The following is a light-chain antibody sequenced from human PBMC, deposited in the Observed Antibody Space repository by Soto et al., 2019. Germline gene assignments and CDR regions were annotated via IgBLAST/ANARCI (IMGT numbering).Light chain of an antibody. CDR3: NSYTSSGTYV. Sequence: QSALTHPPSVSGSPGQSVTISCTGTSSDVGSYNRVSWYQQPPGTAPKLMIYEVSNRPSGVPDRFSGSKSGNTASLTISGLQAEDEADYYCNSYTSSGTYVFGTGTKVTVL. CDR1: SSDVGSYNR. CDR2: EVS. V-gene: IGLV2-18*02. J-gene: IGLJ1*01.